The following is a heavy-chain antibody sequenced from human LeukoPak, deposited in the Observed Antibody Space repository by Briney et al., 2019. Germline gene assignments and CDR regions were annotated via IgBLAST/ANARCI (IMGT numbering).Heavy chain of an antibody. J-gene: IGHJ4*02. D-gene: IGHD6-13*01. CDR2: INSDGSST. Sequence: GGYLRRYCAASGFTFSSYAMSWVRQAPGKGLVWVSRINSDGSSTSYADSVKGRFTISRDNAKNTLYLQMNSLRAEDTAVYYCARDVAAAGTYFDYWGQGTLVTVSS. CDR1: GFTFSSYA. V-gene: IGHV3-74*01. CDR3: ARDVAAAGTYFDY.